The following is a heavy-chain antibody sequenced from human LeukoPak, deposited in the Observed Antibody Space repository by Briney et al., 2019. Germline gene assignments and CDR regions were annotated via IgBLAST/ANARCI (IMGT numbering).Heavy chain of an antibody. D-gene: IGHD2-2*01. CDR2: IIPILGIA. CDR3: ASWVVGSGTEHY. Sequence: ASVKVSCKASGGTFSSYAISWVRQAPGQGLEWMGRIIPILGIANYAQKFQGRVTITADKSTSTAYMELSSLRSEDTAVYYCASWVVGSGTEHYWGQGTLVTVSS. J-gene: IGHJ4*02. V-gene: IGHV1-69*04. CDR1: GGTFSSYA.